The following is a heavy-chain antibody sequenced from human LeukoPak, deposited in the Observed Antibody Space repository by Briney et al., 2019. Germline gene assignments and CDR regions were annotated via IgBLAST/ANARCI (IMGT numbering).Heavy chain of an antibody. CDR1: GFTFSSYV. Sequence: GGSLRLSCAASGFTFSSYVMHWVRQAPGKGLEWVAFIRYDGSNKYYADSVKGRFTISRDNSKNTLYLQMNSLRAEDTAVYYCAKVGHYSSSWDFDYWGQGTLVTVSS. D-gene: IGHD6-13*01. V-gene: IGHV3-30*02. CDR2: IRYDGSNK. CDR3: AKVGHYSSSWDFDY. J-gene: IGHJ4*02.